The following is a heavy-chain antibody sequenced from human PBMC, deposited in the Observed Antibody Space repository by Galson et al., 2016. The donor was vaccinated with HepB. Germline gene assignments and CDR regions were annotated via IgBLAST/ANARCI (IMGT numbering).Heavy chain of an antibody. J-gene: IGHJ6*02. CDR1: GGSISSSSYY. V-gene: IGHV4-39*07. D-gene: IGHD5-12*01. CDR3: ASGPTSYSGYAFYFYYAMDV. Sequence: SETLSLTCTVSGGSISSSSYYGSWTRQPPGKGLEWIGSIYYSGRSTYSNPSLRSRVTMSVDTAKNQVSLKLSSVTAADTAVYYCASGPTSYSGYAFYFYYAMDVWGQGTTVTVSS. CDR2: IYYSGRST.